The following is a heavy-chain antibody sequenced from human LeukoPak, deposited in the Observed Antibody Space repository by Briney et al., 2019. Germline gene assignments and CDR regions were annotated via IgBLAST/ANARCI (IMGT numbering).Heavy chain of an antibody. J-gene: IGHJ3*02. CDR2: IYYSGST. V-gene: IGHV4-61*08. D-gene: IGHD4-17*01. Sequence: SETLSLTCTVSGNSISSGDNYWSWIRQPPGKGLEWIGYIYYSGSTNYNPSLKSRVTISVDTSKNQFSLKLSSVTAADTAVYYCARAPGDDYGDYAAFDIWGQGTMVTVSS. CDR1: GNSISSGDNY. CDR3: ARAPGDDYGDYAAFDI.